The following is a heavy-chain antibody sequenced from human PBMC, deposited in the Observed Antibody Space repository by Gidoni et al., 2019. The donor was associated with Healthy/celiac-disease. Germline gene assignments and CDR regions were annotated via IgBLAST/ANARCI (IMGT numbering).Heavy chain of an antibody. CDR3: ASAGTLENYFDY. D-gene: IGHD6-19*01. CDR1: GGSISSYY. Sequence: QVQLQESGPGLVKPSETLSLTCTVSGGSISSYYWSWIRQPPGKGLEWIGYIYYSGSTNYNPSLKSRVTISVDTSKNQFSLKLSSVTAADTAVYYCASAGTLENYFDYWGQGTLVTVSS. V-gene: IGHV4-59*01. J-gene: IGHJ4*02. CDR2: IYYSGST.